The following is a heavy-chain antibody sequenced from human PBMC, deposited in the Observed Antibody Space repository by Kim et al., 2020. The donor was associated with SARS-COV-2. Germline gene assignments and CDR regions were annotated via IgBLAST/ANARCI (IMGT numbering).Heavy chain of an antibody. CDR1: GFTVSSNY. CDR3: ARVTWGYYFDY. CDR2: IYSGGST. J-gene: IGHJ4*02. V-gene: IGHV3-66*01. Sequence: GGSLRLSCAASGFTVSSNYMSWVRQAPEKGLEWVSVIYSGGSTYYADSVKGRFTISRDNSKNTLYLQMNSLRAEDTAVYYCARVTWGYYFDYWGQGTLVTVSS. D-gene: IGHD3-16*01.